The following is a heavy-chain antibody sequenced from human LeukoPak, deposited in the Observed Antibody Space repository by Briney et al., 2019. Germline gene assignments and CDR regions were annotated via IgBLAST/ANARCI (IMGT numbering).Heavy chain of an antibody. CDR1: GYTFTSYY. CDR2: INPSGGRT. Sequence: ASVKVSCKASGYTFTSYYMHWVRQAPGQGLEWVGIINPSGGRTTYAQKFQGRVTMTRDTSTSTVYMELSSLRSEDTAVYYCARGMATQGDFDYWGQGTLLTVSS. V-gene: IGHV1-46*01. J-gene: IGHJ4*02. D-gene: IGHD5-12*01. CDR3: ARGMATQGDFDY.